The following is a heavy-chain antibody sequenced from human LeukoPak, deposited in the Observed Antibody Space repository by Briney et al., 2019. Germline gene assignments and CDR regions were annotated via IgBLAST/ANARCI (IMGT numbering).Heavy chain of an antibody. J-gene: IGHJ4*02. CDR2: INAGNGNT. D-gene: IGHD2-2*01. V-gene: IGHV1-3*01. CDR3: ARAGYQPLRFDY. Sequence: ASVKVSCKASGYTFTSSAMHWVRQAPGQRLEWMGWINAGNGNTKYSQKFQGGVTITRDTSASTAYMELNSLRSEDTAVYYCARAGYQPLRFDYWGQGTLVTVSS. CDR1: GYTFTSSA.